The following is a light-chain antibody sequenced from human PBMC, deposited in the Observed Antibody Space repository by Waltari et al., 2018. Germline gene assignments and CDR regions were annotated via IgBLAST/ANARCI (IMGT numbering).Light chain of an antibody. CDR1: TGAVTSGYS. Sequence: QTVVTQEPSLTVSPGGTVTLTCASSTGAVTSGYSPTWFQQKPGQAPRALIYNTANKHSWTPARFSGSLLGGKAALTLSGVQPEDEADYYCLLYYGGAQLRVFGGGTKLTVL. J-gene: IGLJ3*02. CDR2: NTA. CDR3: LLYYGGAQLRV. V-gene: IGLV7-43*01.